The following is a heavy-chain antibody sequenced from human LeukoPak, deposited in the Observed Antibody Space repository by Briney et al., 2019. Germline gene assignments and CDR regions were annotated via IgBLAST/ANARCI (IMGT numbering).Heavy chain of an antibody. D-gene: IGHD4-23*01. V-gene: IGHV1-46*01. J-gene: IGHJ4*02. CDR2: INPSSGRT. CDR3: AGGYGGHEIFDH. Sequence: ASVKVSCKASGYSFTSYYMHWVRQAPGQGLEWMGIINPSSGRTTYPQKFQGRVTMSTDTSTSTLYMELSSLRSEDTAMYYCAGGYGGHEIFDHWGQGTQVTVSS. CDR1: GYSFTSYY.